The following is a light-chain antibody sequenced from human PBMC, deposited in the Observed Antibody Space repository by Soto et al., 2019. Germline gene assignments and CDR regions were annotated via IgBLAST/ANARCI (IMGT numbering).Light chain of an antibody. CDR1: QTISSW. CDR3: QHYNSYSEA. CDR2: KAS. V-gene: IGKV1-5*03. Sequence: DIQMTQSPSTLSGSVGDRVTITCRASQTISSWLAWYQQKPGKAPKLLIYKASTLKSGVPSRFSGSGSGTEFTLTIRSMHTADFATYYCQHYNSYSEAFGQGTKVDIK. J-gene: IGKJ1*01.